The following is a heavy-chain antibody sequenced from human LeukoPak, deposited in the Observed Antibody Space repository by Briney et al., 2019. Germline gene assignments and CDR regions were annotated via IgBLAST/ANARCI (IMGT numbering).Heavy chain of an antibody. CDR2: IKQDGTEK. CDR3: ARALWFGTYFDY. Sequence: GGSLRLSCAASGFTFSSYEMNWVRQAPGNGLEWVANIKQDGTEKYYVDSVKGRFTISRDNAKNSLYLQMNSLRADDTAVYYCARALWFGTYFDYWGQGTLVTVS. V-gene: IGHV3-7*01. CDR1: GFTFSSYE. J-gene: IGHJ4*02. D-gene: IGHD3-10*01.